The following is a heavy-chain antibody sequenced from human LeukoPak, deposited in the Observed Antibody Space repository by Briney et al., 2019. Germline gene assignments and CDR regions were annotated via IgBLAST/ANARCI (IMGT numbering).Heavy chain of an antibody. CDR1: GGTFSSYA. Sequence: ASVKVSCKASGGTFSSYAISWVRQAPGQGLEWMGGIIPIFGTANYAQKFQGRVTITTDESTSTAYMELSSLRSEDTAVYYCAGTWELLHAFDYWGQGTLVTVSS. V-gene: IGHV1-69*05. J-gene: IGHJ4*02. CDR3: AGTWELLHAFDY. CDR2: IIPIFGTA. D-gene: IGHD1-26*01.